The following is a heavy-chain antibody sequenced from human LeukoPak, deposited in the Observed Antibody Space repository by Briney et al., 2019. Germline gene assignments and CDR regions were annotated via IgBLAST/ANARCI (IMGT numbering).Heavy chain of an antibody. V-gene: IGHV3-30*02. J-gene: IGHJ6*03. CDR3: AADSGSYLYYYYYMDV. Sequence: QAGGSLRLSCAASGFTFSSYGMHWVRQAPGKGLEWVAFIRYDGSNKYYADSVKGRFTISRDNSKNTLYLQMNSLRAEDTAVYYCAADSGSYLYYYYYMDVWGKGTTVTVSS. D-gene: IGHD1-26*01. CDR2: IRYDGSNK. CDR1: GFTFSSYG.